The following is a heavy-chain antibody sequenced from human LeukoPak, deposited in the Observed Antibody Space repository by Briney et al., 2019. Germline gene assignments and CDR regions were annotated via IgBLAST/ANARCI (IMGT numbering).Heavy chain of an antibody. CDR1: GVSISIYY. CDR3: ARVKGSNWFDP. J-gene: IGHJ5*02. D-gene: IGHD6-6*01. Sequence: PSETLSLTCTVSGVSISIYYWSWLRQPPGKGLEWIGYIYNSESTYYNPSLKSRVTISLDQSKNQFSLRLNSVTAADTAVYYCARVKGSNWFDPWGQGTLVTVSS. CDR2: IYNSEST. V-gene: IGHV4-59*01.